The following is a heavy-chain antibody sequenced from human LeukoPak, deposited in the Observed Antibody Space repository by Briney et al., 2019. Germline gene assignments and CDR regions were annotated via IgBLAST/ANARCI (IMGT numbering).Heavy chain of an antibody. CDR2: IYPGDSDT. D-gene: IGHD2-2*01. V-gene: IGHV5-51*01. J-gene: IGHJ4*02. CDR3: ARRIVVVPAAMGGDFDY. Sequence: GESLKISCKGSGYSFTSYWIGWVRQMPGKGLEWMGIIYPGDSDTRYSPSFQGQVTISADKSISTAYLQWSRLKASDTAMYYCARRIVVVPAAMGGDFDYWGQGTLVTVSS. CDR1: GYSFTSYW.